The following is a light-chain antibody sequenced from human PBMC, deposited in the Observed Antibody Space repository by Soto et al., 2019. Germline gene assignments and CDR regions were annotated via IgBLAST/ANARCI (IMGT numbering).Light chain of an antibody. CDR2: AVN. Sequence: QSALTQPRSVSGSPGQSVTISCTGTSSDVGDYNYVSWYQQHPGKAPKLLIYAVNMRPSGVPDRFSGSKSGNTASLTISGLQAEDEADYSCCSYAGSYTWLFGGGTKVTVL. CDR1: SSDVGDYNY. J-gene: IGLJ3*02. CDR3: CSYAGSYTWL. V-gene: IGLV2-11*01.